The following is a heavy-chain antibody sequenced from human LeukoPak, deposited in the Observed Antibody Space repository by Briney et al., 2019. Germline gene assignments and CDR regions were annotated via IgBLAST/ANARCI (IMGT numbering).Heavy chain of an antibody. CDR3: ASMIPKPKPSSSWYSLAFDI. CDR1: GGTFSSYA. CDR2: INPNSGGT. V-gene: IGHV1-2*02. Sequence: GASVKVSCKASGGTFSSYAISWVRQAPGQGLEWMGWINPNSGGTNYAQKFQGRVTMTRDTSISTAYVELSRLRSDDTAVYYCASMIPKPKPSSSWYSLAFDIWGQGTMVTVSS. J-gene: IGHJ3*02. D-gene: IGHD6-13*01.